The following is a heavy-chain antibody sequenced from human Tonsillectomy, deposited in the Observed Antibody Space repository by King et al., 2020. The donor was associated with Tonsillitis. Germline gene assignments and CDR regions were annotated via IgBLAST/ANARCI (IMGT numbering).Heavy chain of an antibody. CDR1: GGSISSYY. D-gene: IGHD4-17*01. CDR2: IYTSGST. CDR3: ARDVTTVTSNWFDP. Sequence: QLQESGPGLVKPSATLSLTCTVSGGSISSYYWSWIRQPAGKGLEWIGRIYTSGSTNYNPSLKSRVTMSVDTSKNQFSLKLSSVTAADTAVYYCARDVTTVTSNWFDPWGQGTLVTVSS. J-gene: IGHJ5*02. V-gene: IGHV4-4*07.